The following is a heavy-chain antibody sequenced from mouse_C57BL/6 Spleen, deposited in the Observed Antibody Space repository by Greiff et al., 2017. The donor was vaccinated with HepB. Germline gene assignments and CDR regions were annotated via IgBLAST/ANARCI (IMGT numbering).Heavy chain of an antibody. CDR3: ARGNDYDSSWYFDV. CDR2: IDPSDSYT. CDR1: GYTFTSYW. Sequence: QVQLQQPGAELVMPGASVKLSCKASGYTFTSYWMHWVKQRPGQGLEWIGEIDPSDSYTNYNQKFKGKSTLTVDKSSSTAYMQLSSLTSEDSAVYYCARGNDYDSSWYFDVWGTGTTVTVSS. V-gene: IGHV1-69*01. D-gene: IGHD2-4*01. J-gene: IGHJ1*03.